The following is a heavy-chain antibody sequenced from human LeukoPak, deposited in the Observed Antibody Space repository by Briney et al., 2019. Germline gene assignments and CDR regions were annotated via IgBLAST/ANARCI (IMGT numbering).Heavy chain of an antibody. CDR3: ARGRARGVVPAAIGAFDI. V-gene: IGHV1-69*01. Sequence: ASVKVSCKASGGTFSSYAISWVRQAPGQGLEWMGGIIPIFGTANYAQKFQGRVTITADESTSTAYMELSSLRSEDTAVYHCARGRARGVVPAAIGAFDIWGQGTMVTVSS. J-gene: IGHJ3*02. CDR2: IIPIFGTA. CDR1: GGTFSSYA. D-gene: IGHD2-2*01.